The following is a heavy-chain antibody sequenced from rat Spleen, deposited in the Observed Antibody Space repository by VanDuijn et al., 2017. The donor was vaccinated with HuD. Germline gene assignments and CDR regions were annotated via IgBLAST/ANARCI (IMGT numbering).Heavy chain of an antibody. Sequence: EVQLQESGPGLVTPSQSLSLTCSVTGYSIISNYWAWIRKFPGNKLEWMGYINSAGSTNYNPSLKSRISITRDTSKNQFFLQVNSVTTEDTATYYCALTGDYWYFDFWGPGTMVTVSS. V-gene: IGHV3-3*01. D-gene: IGHD5-1*01. CDR1: GYSIISNY. J-gene: IGHJ1*01. CDR3: ALTGDYWYFDF. CDR2: INSAGST.